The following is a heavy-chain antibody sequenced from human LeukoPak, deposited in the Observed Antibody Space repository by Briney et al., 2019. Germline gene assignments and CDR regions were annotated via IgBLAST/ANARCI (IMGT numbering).Heavy chain of an antibody. D-gene: IGHD2-2*01. CDR1: GGTFSSYA. Sequence: SVKVSCKASGGTFSSYAISWVRQAPGQGLEWMGRIIPILGIANYAQKFQGRVTITADKSTSTAYMELSSLRSEDTAVYYCARVPAVDIVVVPAALFDPWGQGTLATVSS. J-gene: IGHJ5*02. V-gene: IGHV1-69*04. CDR3: ARVPAVDIVVVPAALFDP. CDR2: IIPILGIA.